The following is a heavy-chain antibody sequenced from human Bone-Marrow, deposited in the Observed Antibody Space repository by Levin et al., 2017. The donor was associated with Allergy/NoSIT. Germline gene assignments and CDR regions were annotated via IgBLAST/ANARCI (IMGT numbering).Heavy chain of an antibody. CDR1: GFPFSVST. J-gene: IGHJ1*01. V-gene: IGHV3-30-3*01. Sequence: LSLTCVGSGFPFSVSTMSWVRQAPGKGLEWVADISHDGSNTYYADSVKGRFTISRDNSKNTLYLQVNSLRTEDTAVYYCARDLGQKWLDEVFWGQGTLVTVSS. D-gene: IGHD6-19*01. CDR3: ARDLGQKWLDEVF. CDR2: ISHDGSNT.